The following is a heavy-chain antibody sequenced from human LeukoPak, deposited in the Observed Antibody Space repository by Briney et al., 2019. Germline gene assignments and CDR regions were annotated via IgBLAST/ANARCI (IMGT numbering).Heavy chain of an antibody. CDR1: GFTFSSYA. J-gene: IGHJ4*02. CDR3: AKDAPVNIVVVPAANS. D-gene: IGHD2-2*01. Sequence: GGSLRLSCAAPGFTFSSYAMSWVRQAPGRGLEWVSAISGSGGSTYYADSVKGRFTISRDNSKNTLYLQMNSLRAEDTAVYYCAKDAPVNIVVVPAANSWGQGTLVTVSS. V-gene: IGHV3-23*01. CDR2: ISGSGGST.